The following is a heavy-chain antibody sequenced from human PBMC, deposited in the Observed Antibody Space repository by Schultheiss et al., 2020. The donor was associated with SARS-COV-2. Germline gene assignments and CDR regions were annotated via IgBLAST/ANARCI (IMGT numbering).Heavy chain of an antibody. CDR3: AKDLNPGIAAAGRGYSYGGYYYYGMDV. Sequence: GGSLRLSCAASGFTFSSYDMHWVRQATGKGLEWVSAIGTAGDTYYQGSVKGRFTISRENAKNSLYLQMNSLRAEDTAVYYCAKDLNPGIAAAGRGYSYGGYYYYGMDVWGQGTTVTVSS. CDR2: IGTAGDT. D-gene: IGHD6-13*01. CDR1: GFTFSSYD. J-gene: IGHJ6*02. V-gene: IGHV3-13*04.